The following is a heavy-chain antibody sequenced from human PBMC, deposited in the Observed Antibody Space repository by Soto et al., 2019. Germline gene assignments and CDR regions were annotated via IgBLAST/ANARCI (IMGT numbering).Heavy chain of an antibody. J-gene: IGHJ3*02. CDR1: GGSLSGYY. Sequence: QVQLQQWGAGLLKPSETLSLTCALYGGSLSGYYWSWIRQPPGKGLEWIGEINVDGSTNYNPSLKSGVIISVDTSQHQFSLKVTSVTAADTAVYYCARGRRPDYDFWSGRHDAFDIWGQGTMVTVSS. CDR3: ARGRRPDYDFWSGRHDAFDI. CDR2: INVDGST. D-gene: IGHD3-3*01. V-gene: IGHV4-34*01.